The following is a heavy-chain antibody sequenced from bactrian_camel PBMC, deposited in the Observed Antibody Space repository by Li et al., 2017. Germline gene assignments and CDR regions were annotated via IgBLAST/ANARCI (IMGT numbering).Heavy chain of an antibody. J-gene: IGHJ4*01. CDR1: GFTFSRYY. D-gene: IGHD6*01. CDR2: IYSDGGAS. CDR3: AADLRRCSISWYRRQEYNS. Sequence: HVQLVESGGGLVQPGGSLRLSCAASGFTFSRYYIHWVRQAPGKGLEWVSRIYSDGGASYYADSVKGRFTISHDRSKNMGYLRMNNLKPEDTGIYYCAADLRRCSISWYRRQEYNSWGQGTQVTVS. V-gene: IGHV3S6*01.